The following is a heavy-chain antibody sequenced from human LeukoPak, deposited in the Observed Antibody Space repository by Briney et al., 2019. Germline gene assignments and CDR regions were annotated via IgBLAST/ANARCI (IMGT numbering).Heavy chain of an antibody. D-gene: IGHD3-22*01. J-gene: IGHJ3*02. Sequence: SVKVSCKASGFTFTRSAMQWVRQARGQRLEWIGWIVVGSGNTNYAQKFQERVTITRDMSTSTAYMELSSLRSEDTAVYFCAAANYYDSSGYYPYAFHIWGQGTMVTVSS. CDR1: GFTFTRSA. CDR3: AAANYYDSSGYYPYAFHI. CDR2: IVVGSGNT. V-gene: IGHV1-58*02.